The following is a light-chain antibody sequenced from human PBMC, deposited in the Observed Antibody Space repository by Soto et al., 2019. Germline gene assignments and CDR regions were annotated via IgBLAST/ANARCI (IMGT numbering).Light chain of an antibody. CDR3: QQYGRSRT. CDR1: QSVSSSY. CDR2: GAS. Sequence: EIVLTQSPGTLSLSPGERATLSCRASQSVSSSYLAWYQQKPGQAPRLLIYGASSRAPGIPDRFSGSGSGTDFTLTISRLEPEDFEVYYCQQYGRSRTFGKGTKV. J-gene: IGKJ1*01. V-gene: IGKV3-20*01.